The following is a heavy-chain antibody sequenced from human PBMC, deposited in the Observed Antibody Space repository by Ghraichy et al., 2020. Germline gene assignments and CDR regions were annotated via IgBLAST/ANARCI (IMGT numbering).Heavy chain of an antibody. CDR1: GFTFSSYA. CDR3: VKGGYSGYDGV. D-gene: IGHD5-12*01. V-gene: IGHV3-64D*06. J-gene: IGHJ4*02. Sequence: GGSLRLSCSASGFTFSSYAMHWVRQAPGKGLEYVSAISSNGGSTYYADSVKGRFTISRDNSKNTLYLQMSSLRAEDTAVYYCVKGGYSGYDGVWDQGTLVTVSS. CDR2: ISSNGGST.